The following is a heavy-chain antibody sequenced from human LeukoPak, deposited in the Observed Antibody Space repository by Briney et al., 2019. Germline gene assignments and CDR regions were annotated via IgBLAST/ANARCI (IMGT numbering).Heavy chain of an antibody. CDR1: GGSISSYY. J-gene: IGHJ4*02. CDR2: ISYIGST. CDR3: ARYIWGSYPTFEDY. V-gene: IGHV4-59*01. Sequence: SETLSLTCTVSGGSISSYYWSWIRQPPGKGLEWIGYISYIGSTNYNPSLESRGTISVDTSKNQLSLKLNSVTAADTAVYYCARYIWGSYPTFEDYWGQGSLITVSS. D-gene: IGHD3-16*02.